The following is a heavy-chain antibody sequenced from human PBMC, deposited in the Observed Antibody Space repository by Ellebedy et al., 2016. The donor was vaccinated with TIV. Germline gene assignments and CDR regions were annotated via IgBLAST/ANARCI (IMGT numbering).Heavy chain of an antibody. D-gene: IGHD6-19*01. CDR1: GGSFSGYY. CDR2: INHSGST. J-gene: IGHJ2*01. V-gene: IGHV4-34*01. CDR3: ARVNRIRVSGPDYWYFDL. Sequence: MPSETLSLTCAVYGGSFSGYYWSWIRQPPGKGLEWIGEINHSGSTNYNPSLKSRVTISVDKSKNQFSLKLSSVTAADTALYYCARVNRIRVSGPDYWYFDLWGRGTLATVSS.